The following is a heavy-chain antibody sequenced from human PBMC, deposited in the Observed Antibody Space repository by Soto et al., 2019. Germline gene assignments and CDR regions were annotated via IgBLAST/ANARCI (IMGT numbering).Heavy chain of an antibody. J-gene: IGHJ4*02. CDR3: ARGCSGGSCYSIWFDY. Sequence: EGQLVESGGVLVQPGGSLRLSCAASGFTFSNYWMTWVRQAPGKGLEWVANIKQDGSEKYSVDSVKGRFTISRDNAKNSLYLQMNSLRAEDTAVYYCARGCSGGSCYSIWFDYWGQGTQVTVSS. V-gene: IGHV3-7*03. D-gene: IGHD2-15*01. CDR1: GFTFSNYW. CDR2: IKQDGSEK.